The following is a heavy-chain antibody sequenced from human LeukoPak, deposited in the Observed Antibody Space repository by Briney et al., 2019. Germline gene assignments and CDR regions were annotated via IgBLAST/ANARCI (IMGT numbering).Heavy chain of an antibody. V-gene: IGHV4-39*07. J-gene: IGHJ4*02. CDR2: IYYSGGT. Sequence: SETLSLTCTVSGGSISSSSYYWGWIRQPPGKGLEWIGSIYYSGGTYYNPSLKSRVTISIDTSKNQFSLKLSSVTAADTAVYYCARNLIPEQLVLNFWGQGTLVTVSS. CDR3: ARNLIPEQLVLNF. CDR1: GGSISSSSYY. D-gene: IGHD6-13*01.